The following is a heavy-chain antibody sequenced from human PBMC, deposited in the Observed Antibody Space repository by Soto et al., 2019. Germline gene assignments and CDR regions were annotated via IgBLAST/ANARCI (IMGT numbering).Heavy chain of an antibody. Sequence: EVQLLESGGGLVQPGGSLRLSCAASGFTFSSYAMSWVRQAPGKGLEWVSAISGSGGSTYYADSVKGRFTISRDNSKNTLYLQMNSLRAEDTAVYYCAKDHRRYYYGPGSYSYFDYWGQGTLVTVSS. V-gene: IGHV3-23*01. CDR2: ISGSGGST. CDR3: AKDHRRYYYGPGSYSYFDY. J-gene: IGHJ4*02. D-gene: IGHD3-10*01. CDR1: GFTFSSYA.